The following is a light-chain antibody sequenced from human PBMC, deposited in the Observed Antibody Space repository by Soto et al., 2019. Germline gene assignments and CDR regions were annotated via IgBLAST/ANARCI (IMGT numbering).Light chain of an antibody. CDR3: CSYAGDSNV. Sequence: QSALTQPPSASGSPGQSVTISCTGTSSDVGGYNYVSWYQQHPGKAPKLMIYEVTKRPSGVSSRFSGSKSGSTASLTISGLQAEDEADYFCCSYAGDSNVFGTGTKLTVL. CDR2: EVT. V-gene: IGLV2-8*01. J-gene: IGLJ1*01. CDR1: SSDVGGYNY.